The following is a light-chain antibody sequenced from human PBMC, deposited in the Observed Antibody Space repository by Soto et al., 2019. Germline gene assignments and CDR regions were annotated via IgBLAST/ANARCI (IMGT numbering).Light chain of an antibody. CDR3: QQSYTTPYT. CDR2: TAS. CDR1: QSISHF. Sequence: DLQMTQSPSSLSASVGDRVTITCRASQSISHFVNWYQQKPGKAPRLLIYTASSLQSGVPARFSGSRSGTDFTLTVSSLQPEDFASYFCQQSYTTPYTFGQGTKVDIK. V-gene: IGKV1-39*01. J-gene: IGKJ2*01.